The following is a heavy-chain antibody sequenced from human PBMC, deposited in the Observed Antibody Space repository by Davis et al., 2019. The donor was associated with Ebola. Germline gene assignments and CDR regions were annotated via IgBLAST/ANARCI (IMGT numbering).Heavy chain of an antibody. CDR3: ATRITGITGPGY. J-gene: IGHJ4*02. D-gene: IGHD1-7*01. CDR1: GFTFSSYS. V-gene: IGHV3-23*01. CDR2: ISGSGAGT. Sequence: GESLKISCAAPGFTFSSYSMSWVRQAPGKGLEWVSAISGSGAGTFYADSVKGRFTISRDNSKNTLYLQMNRLRAEDTAVYYCATRITGITGPGYWGQGTLVTVSS.